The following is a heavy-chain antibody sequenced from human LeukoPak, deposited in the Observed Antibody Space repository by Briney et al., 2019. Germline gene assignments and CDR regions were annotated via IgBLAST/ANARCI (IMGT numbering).Heavy chain of an antibody. D-gene: IGHD3-10*01. CDR1: GYTFTSYG. J-gene: IGHJ6*03. CDR3: ARDGFRFGELSGYYMDV. CDR2: ISAYNGNT. V-gene: IGHV1-18*01. Sequence: ASVKVSCKASGYTFTSYGISWVRQAPGQGLEWMGRISAYNGNTNYAQKLQGRVTMTTDTSTSTAYMELRNLRSDDTAVYYCARDGFRFGELSGYYMDVWGKGTTVTISS.